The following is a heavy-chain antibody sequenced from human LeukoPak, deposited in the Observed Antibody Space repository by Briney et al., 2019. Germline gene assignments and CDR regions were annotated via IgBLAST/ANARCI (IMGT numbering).Heavy chain of an antibody. CDR2: ISYDGSNK. CDR1: GFTFSSYA. D-gene: IGHD7-27*01. V-gene: IGHV3-30-3*01. J-gene: IGHJ4*02. CDR3: ARDGLPTGEDFDY. Sequence: GGSLRLSCAASGFTFSSYAMHWVRQAPGKGLEWVAVISYDGSNKYYADSVKGRFTISRDNSKNTLYLQMNSLRAGDTAVYYCARDGLPTGEDFDYWGQGTLVTVSS.